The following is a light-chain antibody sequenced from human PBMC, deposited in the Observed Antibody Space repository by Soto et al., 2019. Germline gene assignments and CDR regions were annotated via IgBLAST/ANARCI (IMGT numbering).Light chain of an antibody. CDR1: QSVSSSY. J-gene: IGKJ4*01. Sequence: EIVLTQSPGTLSLSPGERATLSCRASQSVSSSYLAWYQQKPGQAPRLRIYGASSRATGIPDRFSGSGSGTDFTLTISRLEPEDFAVYYCQQYGSSQITFGGGNKLEIK. CDR3: QQYGSSQIT. CDR2: GAS. V-gene: IGKV3-20*01.